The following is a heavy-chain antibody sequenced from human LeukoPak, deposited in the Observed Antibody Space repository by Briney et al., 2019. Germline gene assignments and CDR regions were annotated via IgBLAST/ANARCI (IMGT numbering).Heavy chain of an antibody. CDR3: ARRYYYNLGSFPFDF. V-gene: IGHV4-34*01. Sequence: SETLSLTCAVSGGPFSGYFWGWIRQSSGKGLEWIGEIHNSGTTNYNPSLNSRVTISEDTSKNQFYLNLSSVTAADTAVYYCARRYYYNLGSFPFDFWGRGTLVTVSS. D-gene: IGHD3-10*01. CDR2: IHNSGTT. CDR1: GGPFSGYF. J-gene: IGHJ4*02.